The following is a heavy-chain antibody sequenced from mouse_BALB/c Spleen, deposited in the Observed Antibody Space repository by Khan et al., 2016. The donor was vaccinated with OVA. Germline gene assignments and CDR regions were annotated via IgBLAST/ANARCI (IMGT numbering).Heavy chain of an antibody. CDR2: INTDSGAP. V-gene: IGHV9-4*02. J-gene: IGHJ4*01. D-gene: IGHD2-14*01. CDR1: GYTFTTAG. CDR3: ARGDAAYDRNDGGAMEY. Sequence: QIQLVQSGPELKKPGETVRISCKASGYTFTTAGIQWVQKMPGKGLKWIGWINTDSGAPKYAEDFKGRFAFSWEISVNTVYLQITNLKNEDTATYVCARGDAAYDRNDGGAMEYWGQGTSVTVSS.